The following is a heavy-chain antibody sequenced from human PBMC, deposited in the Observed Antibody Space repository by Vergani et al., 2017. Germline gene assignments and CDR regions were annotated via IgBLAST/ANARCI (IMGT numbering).Heavy chain of an antibody. CDR2: INPSGGST. V-gene: IGHV1-46*01. D-gene: IGHD2-21*01. J-gene: IGHJ4*02. CDR3: ARGYSAFPKFDC. CDR1: GYTFTRYY. Sequence: QVQLVQSGAEVKKPGASVKVSCKASGYTFTRYYMPWVRQAPGQGLEWMGIINPSGGSTSYAQKFQGRVTMTRDTSTSTVYMELSSLRSEDTDVYYCARGYSAFPKFDCWGQGTLVTVSS.